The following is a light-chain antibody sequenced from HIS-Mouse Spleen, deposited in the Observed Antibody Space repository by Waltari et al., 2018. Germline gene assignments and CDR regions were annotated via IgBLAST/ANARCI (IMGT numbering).Light chain of an antibody. CDR2: EDS. CDR1: ALPTKY. J-gene: IGLJ2*01. Sequence: SYELTQPPSVSVSPGQTPRLTCSGDALPTKYAYWYQQKSGQAPVLAIYEDSKRPSGIPERFSGSSSGTMATLTISGAQVEDEADYYCYSTDSSGNHRVFGGGTKLTVL. CDR3: YSTDSSGNHRV. V-gene: IGLV3-10*01.